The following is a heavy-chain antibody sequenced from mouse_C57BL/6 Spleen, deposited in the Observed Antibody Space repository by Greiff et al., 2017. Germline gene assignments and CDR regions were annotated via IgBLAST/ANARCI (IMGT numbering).Heavy chain of an antibody. CDR3: TRSWLLRG. Sequence: QVQLKQSGAELVRPGASVTLSCKASGYTFTDYEMHWVKQTPVHGLEWIGAIDPETGGTAYNQKFKGKAILTADKSSSTAYMELRSLTSEDSAVYYCTRSWLLRGWGQGTLVTVSA. D-gene: IGHD2-3*01. CDR2: IDPETGGT. J-gene: IGHJ3*01. CDR1: GYTFTDYE. V-gene: IGHV1-15*01.